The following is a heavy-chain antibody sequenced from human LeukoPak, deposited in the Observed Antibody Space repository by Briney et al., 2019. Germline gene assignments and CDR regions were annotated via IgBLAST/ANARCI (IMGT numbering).Heavy chain of an antibody. D-gene: IGHD5-18*01. J-gene: IGHJ4*02. CDR1: GFTFSAYW. CDR3: ARLPLTASRHFDF. Sequence: GGSLRLSCAASGFTFSAYWMSWVRQTPGKGLEWVANIKEDGSEKYYVDYVKGRFIISRDNAKNSLYVQMNSLRAEDTAVYYCARLPLTASRHFDFWGQGTQVTVSS. V-gene: IGHV3-7*05. CDR2: IKEDGSEK.